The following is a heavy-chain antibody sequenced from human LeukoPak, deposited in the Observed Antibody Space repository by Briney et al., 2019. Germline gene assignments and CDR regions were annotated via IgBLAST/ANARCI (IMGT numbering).Heavy chain of an antibody. CDR3: ARSGYSYGYGNIGYDNWFDP. D-gene: IGHD5-18*01. CDR1: AFTFNNYW. J-gene: IGHJ5*02. CDR2: IKGDGSST. Sequence: QSGGSLRLSCVASAFTFNNYWMHWVRQAPGKGLVWVSRIKGDGSSTNYADSVRGRFTISRDNAKNTVYLQMNSLRTEDTAVYYCARSGYSYGYGNIGYDNWFDPWGQGTLVTVSS. V-gene: IGHV3-74*01.